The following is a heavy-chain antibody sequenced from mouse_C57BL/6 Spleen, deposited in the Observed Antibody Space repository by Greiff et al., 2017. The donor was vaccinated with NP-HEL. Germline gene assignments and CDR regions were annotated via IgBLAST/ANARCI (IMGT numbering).Heavy chain of an antibody. CDR2: IHPNSGST. V-gene: IGHV1-64*01. D-gene: IGHD2-3*01. J-gene: IGHJ4*01. Sequence: VQLQQPGAELVKPGASVKLSCKASGYTFTSYWMHWVKQRPGQGLEWIGMIHPNSGSTNYNEKFKSKATLTVDKSSSTAYMQLSSLTSEDSAVYYGAREANDGYFYAMDYWGQGTSVTVSS. CDR3: AREANDGYFYAMDY. CDR1: GYTFTSYW.